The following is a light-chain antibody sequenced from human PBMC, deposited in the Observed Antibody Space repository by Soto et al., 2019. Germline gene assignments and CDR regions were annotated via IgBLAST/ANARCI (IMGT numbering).Light chain of an antibody. V-gene: IGKV1-8*01. Sequence: AIRMTQSPSSLSASTGDRVTITCRASQGISSYLAWYQQKPGKAPKLLIYAASTLQSGVPSRFSGSGSGTDFTLTISCLQDEDFATYYCQQYYSYPATFGQGTKVEIK. CDR1: QGISSY. J-gene: IGKJ1*01. CDR3: QQYYSYPAT. CDR2: AAS.